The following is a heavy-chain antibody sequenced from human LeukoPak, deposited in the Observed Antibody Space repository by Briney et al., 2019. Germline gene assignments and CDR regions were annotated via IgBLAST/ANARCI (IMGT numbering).Heavy chain of an antibody. CDR2: ISGSGGNT. Sequence: PGGSLRLSCAASGFTFSSYAMSWVRQAPGKGPERVSTISGSGGNTYYADSVKGRFTISRDNSENTLYLQMHSPRAEDTALYYCAKGQSSTSSKWFDPWGQGTLVTVSS. CDR3: AKGQSSTSSKWFDP. D-gene: IGHD6-6*01. J-gene: IGHJ5*02. CDR1: GFTFSSYA. V-gene: IGHV3-23*01.